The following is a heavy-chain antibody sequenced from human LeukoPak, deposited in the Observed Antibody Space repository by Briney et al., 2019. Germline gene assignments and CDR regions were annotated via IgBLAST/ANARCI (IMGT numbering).Heavy chain of an antibody. CDR3: ARGLDIIDY. J-gene: IGHJ4*02. V-gene: IGHV3-23*01. Sequence: GGSLRLSCAASGFTFSSYAMSWVRQAPGKGLEWVSVISGSGPTYYADSVKGRFTISRDNSKNTLYLQMNSLRAEDTAVYYCARGLDIIDYWGQGTLVTVSS. CDR2: ISGSGPT. CDR1: GFTFSSYA. D-gene: IGHD2-2*03.